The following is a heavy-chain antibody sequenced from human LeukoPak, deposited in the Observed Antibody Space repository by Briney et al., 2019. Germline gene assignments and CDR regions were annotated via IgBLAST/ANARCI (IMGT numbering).Heavy chain of an antibody. J-gene: IGHJ4*02. Sequence: GGSLRLSCAASGFTFSSYAVHWVRQAPGKGLEWVAVISYDGSHEYYADSVKGRFTISRDNSKNTLYLQMSSLRAEDTAVYYCAKDRGPSGLGSGWPFDYWGQGTLVTVSS. CDR3: AKDRGPSGLGSGWPFDY. CDR1: GFTFSSYA. CDR2: ISYDGSHE. D-gene: IGHD6-19*01. V-gene: IGHV3-30*18.